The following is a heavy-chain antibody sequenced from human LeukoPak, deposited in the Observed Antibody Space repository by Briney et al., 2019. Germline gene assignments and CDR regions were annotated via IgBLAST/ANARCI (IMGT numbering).Heavy chain of an antibody. CDR2: ISAYNGNT. D-gene: IGHD3-22*01. CDR1: GDTFKIYG. CDR3: ARDCYYDSSGYYCL. J-gene: IGHJ4*02. V-gene: IGHV1-18*01. Sequence: ASVKVSCKTSGDTFKIYGFSWVRQAPGQGLEWMGWISAYNGNTNYVENLQNRVTMTIDTSASTAYMELRSLRSDDTAVYYCARDCYYDSSGYYCLWGQGTLVTVSS.